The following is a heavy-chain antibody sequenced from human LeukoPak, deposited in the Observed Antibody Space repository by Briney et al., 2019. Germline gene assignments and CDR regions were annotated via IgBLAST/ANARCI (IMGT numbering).Heavy chain of an antibody. CDR3: ARDKDVTTIDY. V-gene: IGHV3-48*01. CDR2: ISSSSSTI. D-gene: IGHD5-12*01. Sequence: GGSLRLSCAASGFTFSSYSMTWVRQAPGKGLEWVSYISSSSSTIYCADSVKGRFTISRDNAKNSLYLQMNSLRAEDTAVYYCARDKDVTTIDYWGQGTLVTVSS. CDR1: GFTFSSYS. J-gene: IGHJ4*02.